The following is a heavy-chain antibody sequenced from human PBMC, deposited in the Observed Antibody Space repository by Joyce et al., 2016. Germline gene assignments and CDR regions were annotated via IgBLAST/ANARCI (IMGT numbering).Heavy chain of an antibody. D-gene: IGHD3-10*01. CDR2: ITDSSSYL. CDR1: GFSFRTYS. V-gene: IGHV3-21*01. J-gene: IGHJ3*01. CDR3: ARVGDTNAFDV. Sequence: EVQLVESGGGLVKPGGSLRLSCAASGFSFRTYSMNWVGQAPGKGLEWVSSITDSSSYLYYADSVKGRFTISRDNAKKSLYLQMNSLRAEDTAFYYCARVGDTNAFDVWGQGTLVTVSS.